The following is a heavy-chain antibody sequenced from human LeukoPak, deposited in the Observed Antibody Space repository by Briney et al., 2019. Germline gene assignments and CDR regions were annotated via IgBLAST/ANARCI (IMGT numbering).Heavy chain of an antibody. V-gene: IGHV3-48*03. D-gene: IGHD3-22*01. J-gene: IGHJ4*02. Sequence: GGSLRLSCAASGFTFSSYEMNWVRQAPGKGLEWVSYISSSGSTIYYADSVKGRFTISRDNAKNSLYLRMNSLRAEDTAVYYCARDYYDSSGLDYWGQGTLVTVSS. CDR1: GFTFSSYE. CDR2: ISSSGSTI. CDR3: ARDYYDSSGLDY.